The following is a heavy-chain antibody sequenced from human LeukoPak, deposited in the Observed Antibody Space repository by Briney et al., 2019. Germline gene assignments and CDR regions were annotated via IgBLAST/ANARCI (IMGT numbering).Heavy chain of an antibody. CDR1: GFTFNTYW. D-gene: IGHD1-14*01. V-gene: IGHV3-74*01. CDR2: INTDGSTT. J-gene: IGHJ4*02. CDR3: AKDLNPGFASAWSFDH. Sequence: GGSLRLSCAASGFTFNTYWMYWVRQAPGKGLVWVSRINTDGSTTSYTDSVKGRFTISRDNAKNTLYLQVNSLRAEDTAVYYCAKDLNPGFASAWSFDHWGQGTLVSVSS.